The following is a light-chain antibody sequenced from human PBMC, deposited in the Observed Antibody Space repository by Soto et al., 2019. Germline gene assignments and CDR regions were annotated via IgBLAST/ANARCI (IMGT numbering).Light chain of an antibody. Sequence: IGLTQCPAPLTSSPVEIATLSGLASQSINSNYLAWYQQKPGQAPRLLIYGASNRATGIPDRFSGSGSGTDFTLTISRLEPEDFAVYYCQQYGSSGTFGQGTKVDIK. J-gene: IGKJ1*01. CDR2: GAS. CDR1: QSINSNY. V-gene: IGKV3-20*01. CDR3: QQYGSSGT.